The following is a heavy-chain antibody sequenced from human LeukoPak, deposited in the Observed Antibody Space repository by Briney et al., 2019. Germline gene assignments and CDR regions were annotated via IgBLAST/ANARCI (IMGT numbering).Heavy chain of an antibody. D-gene: IGHD2-15*01. CDR3: AREGVVVAEFDY. CDR2: ISSNGGST. V-gene: IGHV3-64*01. CDR1: GLTFSRYA. Sequence: GGSLRLSCAASGLTFSRYAMHWVRQAPGKGLESVSAISSNGGSTYYANSAKGRFTISRDNSKNTLYLQMGSLRAEDLAVYYCAREGVVVAEFDYWGQGTLVTVSS. J-gene: IGHJ4*02.